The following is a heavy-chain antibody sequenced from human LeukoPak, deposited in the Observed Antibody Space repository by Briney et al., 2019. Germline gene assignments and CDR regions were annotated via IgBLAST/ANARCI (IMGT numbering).Heavy chain of an antibody. D-gene: IGHD1-7*01. V-gene: IGHV3-9*01. CDR2: ISWNSGSI. CDR1: GFTFDDYA. CDR3: ASQTTTVPFEY. Sequence: GRSLRLSCAASGFTFDDYAMHWVRQAPGKGLEWVSGISWNSGSIGYADSVKGRFTISRDNAKNSLYLQMNSLRAEDTAVYYCASQTTTVPFEYWGQGTLVTVSS. J-gene: IGHJ4*02.